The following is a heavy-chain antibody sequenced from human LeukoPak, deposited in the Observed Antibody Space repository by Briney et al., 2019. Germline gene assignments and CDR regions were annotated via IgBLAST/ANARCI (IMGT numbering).Heavy chain of an antibody. Sequence: GRSLRLSCAASGFTFSSYAMHWVRQAPGKGLEWVAVISYDGSNKYYADSVKGRFTISRDNSKNTLYLQMNSLRAEDTAVYYCARVAGASLSSGWGLGDYWGQGTLVTVSS. CDR1: GFTFSSYA. CDR2: ISYDGSNK. J-gene: IGHJ4*02. D-gene: IGHD6-19*01. V-gene: IGHV3-30*04. CDR3: ARVAGASLSSGWGLGDY.